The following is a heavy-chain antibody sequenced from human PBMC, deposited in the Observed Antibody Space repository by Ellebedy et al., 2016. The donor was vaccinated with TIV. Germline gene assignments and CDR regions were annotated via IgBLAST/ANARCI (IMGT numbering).Heavy chain of an antibody. CDR1: GFSFRSYW. Sequence: GESLKISCAASGFSFRSYWMSWVRQAPGKGLEWVANMRQDGGDKYYVDSVKGRFTISRDNAKNSLYLQMNSLRAEDTAVFYCATDGSYGDYLSPTHAFVIWGQGTTVTVSS. CDR3: ATDGSYGDYLSPTHAFVI. V-gene: IGHV3-7*01. CDR2: MRQDGGDK. D-gene: IGHD4-17*01. J-gene: IGHJ3*02.